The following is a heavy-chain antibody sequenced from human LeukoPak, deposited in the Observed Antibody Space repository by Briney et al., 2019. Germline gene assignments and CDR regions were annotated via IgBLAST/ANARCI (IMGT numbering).Heavy chain of an antibody. CDR2: INPNSGGT. CDR3: ARDGGGSPSTGWFDP. D-gene: IGHD2-15*01. J-gene: IGHJ5*02. CDR1: GYTFTSYG. Sequence: GASVKVSCKASGYTFTSYGISWVRQAPGQGLEWMGWINPNSGGTNYAQKFQGRVTMARDTSISTAYMELSRLRSDDTAVYYCARDGGGSPSTGWFDPWGQGTLVTVSS. V-gene: IGHV1-2*02.